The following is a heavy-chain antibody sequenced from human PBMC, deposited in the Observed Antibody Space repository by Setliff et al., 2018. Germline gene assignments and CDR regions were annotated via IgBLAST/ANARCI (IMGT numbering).Heavy chain of an antibody. CDR1: GYRFSTYC. Sequence: ASVKVSCKASGYRFSTYCISWVRQAPGQGLEWMAWVSDNNGNTNYAKSVQGRVTMNTDTSTSTAYMELGSMTSDYTAVYYCARDRKSSPEHYYFDYWGQGTLVTVSS. V-gene: IGHV1-18*01. CDR2: VSDNNGNT. J-gene: IGHJ4*02. CDR3: ARDRKSSPEHYYFDY.